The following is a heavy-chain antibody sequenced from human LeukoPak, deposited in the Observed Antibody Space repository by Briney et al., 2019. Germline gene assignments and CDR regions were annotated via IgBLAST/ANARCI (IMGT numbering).Heavy chain of an antibody. CDR2: IYYSGST. CDR3: ARETYYYDSSGYAFDI. Sequence: SETLSLTCTVSGGSISSSSYYWSWIRQPPGKGLEWIGYIYYSGSTNYNPSLKSRVTISVDTSKNQFSLKLSSVTAADTAVYYCARETYYYDSSGYAFDIWGQGTMVTVSS. V-gene: IGHV4-61*01. D-gene: IGHD3-22*01. CDR1: GGSISSSSYY. J-gene: IGHJ3*02.